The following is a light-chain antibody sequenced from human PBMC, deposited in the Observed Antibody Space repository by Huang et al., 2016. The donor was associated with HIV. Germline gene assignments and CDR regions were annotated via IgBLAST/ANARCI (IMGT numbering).Light chain of an antibody. CDR1: QSLLHDDGNIY. CDR2: LAS. V-gene: IGKV2-28*01. CDR3: MQTLKNPLT. J-gene: IGKJ3*01. Sequence: NQSLLHDDGNIYLDWFLQKPGQSPQLLIYLASNRASGVPDRFSGGGSGTDFTLKSSRVETDDLGLYYCMQTLKNPLTFGPGTKVDIK.